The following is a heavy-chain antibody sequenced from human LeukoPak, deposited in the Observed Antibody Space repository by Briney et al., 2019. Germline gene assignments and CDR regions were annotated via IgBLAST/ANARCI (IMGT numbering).Heavy chain of an antibody. D-gene: IGHD3-3*01. CDR3: ARDSTMVSIVPDDAFDI. J-gene: IGHJ3*02. CDR2: IYYSGST. CDR1: GGSISSYY. V-gene: IGHV4-59*01. Sequence: PSETLSLTCTVSGGSISSYYWSWIRQPPGKGLEWIGYIYYSGSTNYNPSLKSRVTLSVDTSKNQFSLKLSSVTAADTAVYYCARDSTMVSIVPDDAFDIWGQGTMVTVSS.